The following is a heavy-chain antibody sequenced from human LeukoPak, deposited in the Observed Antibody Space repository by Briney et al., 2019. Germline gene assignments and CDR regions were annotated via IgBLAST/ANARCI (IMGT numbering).Heavy chain of an antibody. CDR2: IYNSGST. CDR3: ARDKGPYWYFDL. J-gene: IGHJ2*01. CDR1: DGSISSDY. Sequence: SETLSLTCAVSDGSISSDYWNWIRQPPGKGLEWIGNIYNSGSTDYNPSLKSRVTISVNLSKKMISLKLTSVTAADTALYYCARDKGPYWYFDLWGRGTLVTVSS. D-gene: IGHD2-21*01. V-gene: IGHV4-59*01.